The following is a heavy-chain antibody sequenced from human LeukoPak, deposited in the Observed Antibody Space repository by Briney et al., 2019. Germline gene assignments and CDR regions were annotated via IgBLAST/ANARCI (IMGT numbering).Heavy chain of an antibody. CDR2: FDPEDGET. Sequence: ASVKVSCKVSGYTLTELSMHWVRQAPGRGLEWMGGFDPEDGETIYAQKFQGRVTMTEDTSTDTAYMELSSLRSEDTAVYYCATDNKGYYLEPFDYWGQGTLVTVSS. J-gene: IGHJ4*02. V-gene: IGHV1-24*01. CDR3: ATDNKGYYLEPFDY. D-gene: IGHD3-10*01. CDR1: GYTLTELS.